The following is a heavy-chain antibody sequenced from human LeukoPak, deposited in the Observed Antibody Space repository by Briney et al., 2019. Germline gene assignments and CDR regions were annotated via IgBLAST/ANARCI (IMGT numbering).Heavy chain of an antibody. D-gene: IGHD1-26*01. Sequence: GGSLRLSCAASGFTFSSYWMSWVRQAPGKGLEWVANIKQDGSEKYYVDSVKGRFTISRDNAKNSLYLQMNSLRAEDTAVYYCARDRFGNYYDDAFDIWGQGTTVTVSS. CDR2: IKQDGSEK. J-gene: IGHJ3*02. CDR1: GFTFSSYW. CDR3: ARDRFGNYYDDAFDI. V-gene: IGHV3-7*01.